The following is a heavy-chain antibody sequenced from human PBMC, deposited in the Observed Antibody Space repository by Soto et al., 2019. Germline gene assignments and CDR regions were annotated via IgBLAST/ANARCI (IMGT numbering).Heavy chain of an antibody. J-gene: IGHJ3*02. CDR3: TTAPGVVYDILTGNDAFDI. CDR1: GFTFSNAW. D-gene: IGHD3-9*01. Sequence: GGSLRLSCAASGFTFSNAWMNWVRQAPGKGLEWVGRIKSKTDGGTTDYAAPVKGRFTISRDDSKNTLYLQMNSLKTEDTAVYYCTTAPGVVYDILTGNDAFDIWGQGTMVTVSS. CDR2: IKSKTDGGTT. V-gene: IGHV3-15*07.